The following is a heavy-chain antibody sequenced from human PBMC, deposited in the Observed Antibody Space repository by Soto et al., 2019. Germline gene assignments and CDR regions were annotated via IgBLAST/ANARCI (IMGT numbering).Heavy chain of an antibody. D-gene: IGHD6-6*01. CDR2: ISYDGSNK. V-gene: IGHV3-30*18. CDR1: GFTFSSYG. J-gene: IGHJ6*02. Sequence: QVQLVESGGGVVQPGRSLRLSCAASGFTFSSYGMHWVRQAPGKGLEWVAVISYDGSNKYYADSVKGRFTISRDNSKNTLYLQMNSLRAEDTAVCYCAKDGIAARRGYYYYGMDVWGQGTTVTVSS. CDR3: AKDGIAARRGYYYYGMDV.